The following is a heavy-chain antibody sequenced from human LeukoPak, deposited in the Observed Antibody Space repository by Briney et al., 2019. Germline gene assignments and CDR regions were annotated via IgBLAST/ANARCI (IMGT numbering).Heavy chain of an antibody. D-gene: IGHD6-19*01. CDR3: ARREYSSGWYNAFDI. J-gene: IGHJ3*02. CDR2: INHSGST. V-gene: IGHV4-34*01. CDR1: GGSFSGYY. Sequence: SETLSLTCAVYGGSFSGYYWSWIRQPPGKGLEWIGEINHSGSTNYNPSLKSRVTISVDTSKNQFSLKLSSVTAADTAVYYCARREYSSGWYNAFDIWGQGTMVTVSS.